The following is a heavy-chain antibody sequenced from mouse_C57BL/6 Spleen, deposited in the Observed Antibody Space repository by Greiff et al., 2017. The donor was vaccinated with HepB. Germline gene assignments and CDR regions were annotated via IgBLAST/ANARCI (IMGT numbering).Heavy chain of an antibody. CDR1: GYAFSSSW. CDR2: IYPGDGDT. D-gene: IGHD2-1*01. CDR3: ARNYYGNSEGFAY. J-gene: IGHJ3*01. V-gene: IGHV1-82*01. Sequence: QVQLQQSGPELVKPGASVKISCKAFGYAFSSSWMNWVKQRPGKGLEWIGRIYPGDGDTNYNGKFKGKATLTADKSSSTAYMQLSSLTSEDSAVYFCARNYYGNSEGFAYWGQGTLVTVSA.